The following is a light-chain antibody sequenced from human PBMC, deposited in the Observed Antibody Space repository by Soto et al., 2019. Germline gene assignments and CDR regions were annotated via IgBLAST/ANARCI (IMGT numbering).Light chain of an antibody. CDR2: GAS. CDR3: QQSYTTPWT. J-gene: IGKJ1*01. Sequence: DIQMTQSPSSLSASVGDRVTITCRASHSISFHLNWYQQKPGKAPRFLMYGASFLQSGVPSRFSGSGSGTEFTLTFLSLQPEDFATYYCQQSYTTPWTFGQGTKVDMK. CDR1: HSISFH. V-gene: IGKV1-39*01.